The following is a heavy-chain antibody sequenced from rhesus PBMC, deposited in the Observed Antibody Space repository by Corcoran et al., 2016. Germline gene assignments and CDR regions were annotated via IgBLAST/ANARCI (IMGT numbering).Heavy chain of an antibody. Sequence: QVQLQESGPGLVKPSETLSLTCAVSGYSISSAYGWSWIRQPPGRGLEWIGYISYSGSSYYPPSFKSRVTISMDTSKNQFSLKLSSVTAADTAVYYCAREAFNRFDYWGQGVLVTVSS. V-gene: IGHV4-127*01. J-gene: IGHJ4*01. CDR1: GYSISSAYG. CDR3: AREAFNRFDY. CDR2: ISYSGSS.